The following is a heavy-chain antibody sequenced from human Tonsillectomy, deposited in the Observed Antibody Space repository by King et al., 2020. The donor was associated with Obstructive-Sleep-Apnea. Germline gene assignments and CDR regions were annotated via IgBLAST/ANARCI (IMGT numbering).Heavy chain of an antibody. Sequence: PLQESGPGLVKPSETLSLTCTVSGGSISTYYWSWIRQPPGTGLEWIGYIFDIGNTRYNPALKSRVTISVDTSKNQFSLRLSSVTSADTAVYYCARQRYYYDSGGYYYPAFDHWGRGTLVTVSS. D-gene: IGHD3-22*01. CDR2: IFDIGNT. CDR1: GGSISTYY. J-gene: IGHJ4*02. CDR3: ARQRYYYDSGGYYYPAFDH. V-gene: IGHV4-59*01.